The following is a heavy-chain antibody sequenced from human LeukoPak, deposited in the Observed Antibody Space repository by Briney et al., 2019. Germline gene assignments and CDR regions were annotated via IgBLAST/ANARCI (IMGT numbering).Heavy chain of an antibody. J-gene: IGHJ5*02. D-gene: IGHD6-13*01. CDR2: INPNSGGT. CDR1: GYTFTGYY. Sequence: ASVKVSCKASGYTFTGYYMHWVRQAPGQGLEWMGWINPNSGGTNYAQKFQGRVTMTRDTSISTAYMELSRLRSDDTAVYYCASKYSSSWGPNWFDPWGQGTLVTVSS. CDR3: ASKYSSSWGPNWFDP. V-gene: IGHV1-2*02.